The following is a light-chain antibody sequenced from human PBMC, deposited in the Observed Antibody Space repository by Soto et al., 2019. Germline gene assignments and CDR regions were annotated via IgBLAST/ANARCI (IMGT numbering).Light chain of an antibody. CDR3: QQYGSSPT. CDR2: DAS. V-gene: IGKV3-20*01. J-gene: IGKJ1*01. CDR1: QSLSSGY. Sequence: EIVLTQSPGTLSLSPGERVTLSCRASQSLSSGYLAWYQQKFGQAPRLLIYDASRRATGIPERFSGSGSGTDFTLTINRLEPEYFAVYYCQQYGSSPTFGLGTKVEIK.